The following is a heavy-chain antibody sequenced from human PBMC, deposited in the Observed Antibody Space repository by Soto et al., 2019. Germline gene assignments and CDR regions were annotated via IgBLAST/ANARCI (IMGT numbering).Heavy chain of an antibody. Sequence: PGESLKISCKGSGYTFTNYWIGWVRQMPGKGPEWMGIIYPGDSDTKYNPSFQGQVTISADKSITTTYLQWSSPKASDTAIYYCAASIFYYGMDVWGQGTTVTVS. CDR1: GYTFTNYW. J-gene: IGHJ6*02. V-gene: IGHV5-51*01. CDR3: AASIFYYGMDV. CDR2: IYPGDSDT.